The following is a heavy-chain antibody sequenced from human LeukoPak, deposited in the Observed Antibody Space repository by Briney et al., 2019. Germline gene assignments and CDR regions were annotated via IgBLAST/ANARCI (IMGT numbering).Heavy chain of an antibody. J-gene: IGHJ3*02. CDR3: ARDGFSSGYPYDAFDI. D-gene: IGHD3-22*01. Sequence: GGSLRLSCAASGFTVSSNYMSWVRQAPGKGLEWVSVIYSGGSTYYADSVKGRFTISRDNSKNTLYLQMNSLRGEDTAVYYCARDGFSSGYPYDAFDIWGQGTMVTASS. V-gene: IGHV3-53*01. CDR1: GFTVSSNY. CDR2: IYSGGST.